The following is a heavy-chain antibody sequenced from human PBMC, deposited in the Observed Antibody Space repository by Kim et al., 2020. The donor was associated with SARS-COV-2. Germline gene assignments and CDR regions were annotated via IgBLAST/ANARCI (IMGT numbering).Heavy chain of an antibody. V-gene: IGHV3-23*01. D-gene: IGHD6-19*01. CDR1: GFTFSSYA. CDR3: AKAFLAYHGGETHLQWLVPRGDAFDI. J-gene: IGHJ3*02. Sequence: GGSLRLSCAASGFTFSSYAMSWVRQAPGKGLEWVSAISGSGGSTYYADSVKGRFTISRDNSKNTLYLQMNSLRAEDTAVYYCAKAFLAYHGGETHLQWLVPRGDAFDIWGQGTMVTVSS. CDR2: ISGSGGST.